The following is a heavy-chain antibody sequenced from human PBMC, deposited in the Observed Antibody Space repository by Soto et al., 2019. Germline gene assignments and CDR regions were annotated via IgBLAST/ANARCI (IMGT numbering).Heavy chain of an antibody. Sequence: GASVKVSCKASGGTFSSYAISWVRQAPGQGLEWMGGIIPIFGTANYAQKFQGRVTITADESTSTAYMELSSLRSEDTAVYYCARVSSRSKPYYYYGMDVWGQGTTVTVSS. CDR1: GGTFSSYA. CDR3: ARVSSRSKPYYYYGMDV. J-gene: IGHJ6*02. D-gene: IGHD6-13*01. V-gene: IGHV1-69*13. CDR2: IIPIFGTA.